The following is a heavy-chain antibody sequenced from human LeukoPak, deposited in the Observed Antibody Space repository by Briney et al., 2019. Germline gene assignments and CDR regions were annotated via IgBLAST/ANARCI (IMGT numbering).Heavy chain of an antibody. CDR3: ARGGTGADFDY. D-gene: IGHD3/OR15-3a*01. V-gene: IGHV3-21*01. CDR2: ISDSSSYI. Sequence: GGSLRLSCAASGFTFSSYSMNWVRQAPGKGLEWVSSISDSSSYIYYPDSVKSRFTISRDNAKNSLYLQMNSLRAEDTAVYFCARGGTGADFDYWGQETLVTVSS. CDR1: GFTFSSYS. J-gene: IGHJ4*02.